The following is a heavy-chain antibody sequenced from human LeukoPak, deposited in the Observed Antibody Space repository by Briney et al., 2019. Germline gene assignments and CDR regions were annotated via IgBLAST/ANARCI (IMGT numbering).Heavy chain of an antibody. D-gene: IGHD3-9*01. CDR2: IRSKANSYAT. V-gene: IGHV3-73*01. CDR3: TTLLDWFNDS. CDR1: GFTVSGSA. J-gene: IGHJ4*02. Sequence: GGSLKLSCAASGFTVSGSAMHWVRQASGKGLEWVGRIRSKANSYATAYAASVKGRFTISRDDSKNTAYLQMNSLKTEDTAVYYCTTLLDWFNDSWGKGTLVPVSS.